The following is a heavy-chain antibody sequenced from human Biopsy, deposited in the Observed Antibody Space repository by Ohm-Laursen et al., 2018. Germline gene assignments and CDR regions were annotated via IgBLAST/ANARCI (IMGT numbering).Heavy chain of an antibody. CDR2: IYYSVMT. CDR3: ARATNSTGWPYYYFYGMDV. V-gene: IGHV4-59*02. Sequence: TLSLTCCVSGDSVTKYYWSWIRQPPGKGLEWIGHIYYSVMTNYNPSLQSRVSISVDTSKNQFSLRLNSVTAADTAVYYCARATNSTGWPYYYFYGMDVWGQGTTVTVSS. D-gene: IGHD2/OR15-2a*01. CDR1: GDSVTKYY. J-gene: IGHJ6*02.